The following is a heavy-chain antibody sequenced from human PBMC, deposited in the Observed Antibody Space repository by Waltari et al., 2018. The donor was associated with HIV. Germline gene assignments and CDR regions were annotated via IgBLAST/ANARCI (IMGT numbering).Heavy chain of an antibody. Sequence: EVQLVESGGGVVRPGGSLRRSCVASGFNFDDYGMSWVRQAPGKGLEWVSGINWNGGSTGYADSVKGRFSISRDNAKNSLYLQMNSLRAEDTALYYCARDYGSGSYYNYWGQGTLVTVSS. J-gene: IGHJ4*02. CDR2: INWNGGST. CDR3: ARDYGSGSYYNY. D-gene: IGHD3-10*01. CDR1: GFNFDDYG. V-gene: IGHV3-20*04.